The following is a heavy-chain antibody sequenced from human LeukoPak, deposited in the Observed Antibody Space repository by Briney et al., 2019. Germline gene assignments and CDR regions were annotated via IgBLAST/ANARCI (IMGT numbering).Heavy chain of an antibody. CDR1: GYTFIDYY. V-gene: IGHV1-2*06. Sequence: GASVKVSCKASGYTFIDYYMHWVRQAPGQGLEWVGRINPNSGGTNYAQKFQGRVTMTRATSISTGYMDLSRLRSDDTAVYYCARGGAVLGTKYNWFDPWGQGTLVTVSS. CDR3: ARGGAVLGTKYNWFDP. J-gene: IGHJ5*02. D-gene: IGHD1-1*01. CDR2: INPNSGGT.